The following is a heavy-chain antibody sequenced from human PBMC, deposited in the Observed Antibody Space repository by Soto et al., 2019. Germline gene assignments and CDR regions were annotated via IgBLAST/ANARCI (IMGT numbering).Heavy chain of an antibody. Sequence: EVQLLESGGGLVQPGGSLRLSCAASGFTFSSYAMSWVRQAPGKGLEWVSAISGSGGSTYYADSVKGRFTISRDNSKKPLNLQMNSLRAEDKAVYDRAYSSTPFDYWGPGTLVTVSS. V-gene: IGHV3-23*01. CDR3: AYSSTPFDY. J-gene: IGHJ4*02. CDR1: GFTFSSYA. D-gene: IGHD6-13*01. CDR2: ISGSGGST.